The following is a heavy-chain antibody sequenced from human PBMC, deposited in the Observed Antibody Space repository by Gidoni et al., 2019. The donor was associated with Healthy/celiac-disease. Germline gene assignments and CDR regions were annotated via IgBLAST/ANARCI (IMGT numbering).Heavy chain of an antibody. V-gene: IGHV3-43*01. D-gene: IGHD3-10*01. Sequence: EVQLVESGGVVVQPGGSLRLSCAASGFTLDDYTMHWVRQAPGKGLEWVSLISWDGGSTYYADSVKGRFTISRDNSKNSLYLQMNSLRTEDTALYYCAKDSTSWGYGSGSYPRDWGQGTLVTVSS. J-gene: IGHJ4*02. CDR2: ISWDGGST. CDR3: AKDSTSWGYGSGSYPRD. CDR1: GFTLDDYT.